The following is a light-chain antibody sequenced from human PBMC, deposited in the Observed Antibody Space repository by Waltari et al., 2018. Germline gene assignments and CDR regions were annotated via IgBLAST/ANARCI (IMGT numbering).Light chain of an antibody. CDR3: QQYDNLWT. J-gene: IGKJ1*01. CDR1: QDISNY. Sequence: DIQMTQSPSSLSASVGDRVTITCQASQDISNYLNWYQQKPGKAPKLLIYDAANLETGVQSRFSGSGSGTDFTFTISSLQPEDIATYYCQQYDNLWTFGQGTKVEIK. CDR2: DAA. V-gene: IGKV1-33*01.